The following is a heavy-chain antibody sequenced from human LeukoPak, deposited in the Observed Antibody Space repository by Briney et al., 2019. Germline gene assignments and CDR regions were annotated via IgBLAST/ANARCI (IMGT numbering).Heavy chain of an antibody. CDR1: GGTFITYT. CDR3: ATYMLRDNWNVHTFDS. Sequence: SVKVSCKASGGTFITYTINWVRQAPGQGLEWMGGIIPIFGTANYAQKFRGRVTVTTDDSTSTAFMELSSLRSEDTAVYYCATYMLRDNWNVHTFDSWGQGTLVTVSS. J-gene: IGHJ4*02. CDR2: IIPIFGTA. V-gene: IGHV1-69*05. D-gene: IGHD1-1*01.